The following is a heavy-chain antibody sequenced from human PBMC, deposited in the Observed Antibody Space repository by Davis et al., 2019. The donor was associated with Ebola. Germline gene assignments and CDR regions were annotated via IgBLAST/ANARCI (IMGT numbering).Heavy chain of an antibody. D-gene: IGHD3/OR15-3a*01. CDR3: ASPHQIRRRNYFHC. Sequence: PSDTLSLTVTASGGSFISYCWSWIRQPPGKGLGWVEESDRRGRAYYNPSLKSRGTISVDTSKNQFSLELSSVTAADTAVYYCASPHQIRRRNYFHCWGQGTLVTVSS. V-gene: IGHV4-34*01. J-gene: IGHJ4*02. CDR2: SDRRGRA. CDR1: GGSFISYC.